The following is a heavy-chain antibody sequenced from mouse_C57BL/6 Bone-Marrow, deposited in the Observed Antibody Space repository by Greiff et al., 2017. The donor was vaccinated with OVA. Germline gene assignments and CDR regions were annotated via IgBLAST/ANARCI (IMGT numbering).Heavy chain of an antibody. CDR3: ATPVVAHYYAMDY. D-gene: IGHD1-1*01. V-gene: IGHV5-9*01. J-gene: IGHJ4*01. CDR2: ISGGGGNT. CDR1: GFTFSSYT. Sequence: EVQRVESGGGLVKPGGSLKLSCAASGFTFSSYTMSWVRQTPEKRLEWVATISGGGGNTYYPDSVKGRFTISRDNAKNTLYLQMSSLRSEDTALYYCATPVVAHYYAMDYWGQGTSVTVSS.